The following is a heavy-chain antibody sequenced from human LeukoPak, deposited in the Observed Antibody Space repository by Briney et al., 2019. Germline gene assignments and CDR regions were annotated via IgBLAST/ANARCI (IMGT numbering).Heavy chain of an antibody. CDR2: IIPILGTA. D-gene: IGHD3-22*01. J-gene: IGHJ4*02. Sequence: SVKVSCKASGGTFSSYAISWVRQAPGQGLEWMGGIIPILGTANYAQKFQGRVTITADKSTSTVYMELNSLKSEDTAVYYCARGWDYDSGGRPTAYVYWGQGTLVTVSS. V-gene: IGHV1-69*10. CDR1: GGTFSSYA. CDR3: ARGWDYDSGGRPTAYVY.